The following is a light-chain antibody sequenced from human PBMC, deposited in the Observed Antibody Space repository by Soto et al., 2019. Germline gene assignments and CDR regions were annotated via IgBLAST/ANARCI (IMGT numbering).Light chain of an antibody. V-gene: IGLV2-14*01. J-gene: IGLJ2*01. CDR2: EVS. Sequence: QSVLTQPASVSGSPGQSITISCTGTSSDVGGYNYVSWYQQHPGKAPKVIIFEVSNRPSGVSNRFSGSKSGNTASLTISGLLAEDEADYYCVAWDDSLNGPLFGGGTKVTVL. CDR3: VAWDDSLNGPL. CDR1: SSDVGGYNY.